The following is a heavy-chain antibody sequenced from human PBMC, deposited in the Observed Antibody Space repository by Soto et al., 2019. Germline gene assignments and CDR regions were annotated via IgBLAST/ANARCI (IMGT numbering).Heavy chain of an antibody. CDR3: ARVTTGSGSYLSY. V-gene: IGHV1-18*01. Sequence: ASVKVSGKASGYTFTSYGISWVRQAPGQGLEWMGWISPYNGNTYYAQNLQGRVTMTTDTSTSTAYMEVRSLRSDDTAVYYCARVTTGSGSYLSYWGQGTLVTVSS. J-gene: IGHJ4*02. CDR2: ISPYNGNT. CDR1: GYTFTSYG. D-gene: IGHD3-10*01.